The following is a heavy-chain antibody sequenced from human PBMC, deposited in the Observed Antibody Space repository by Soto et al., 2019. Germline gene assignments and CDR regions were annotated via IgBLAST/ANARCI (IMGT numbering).Heavy chain of an antibody. CDR1: GFSFNDNP. CDR3: VKRAGRLQAVDY. Sequence: GGSLRLSCSASGFSFNDNPMYWVRQAPGKGLEYVSLISANGGSTHYADSVKGRFSISRDNSENTLYLQMSSLRAEDPAVYYCVKRAGRLQAVDYWGQGTLVTVSS. CDR2: ISANGGST. D-gene: IGHD6-25*01. J-gene: IGHJ4*02. V-gene: IGHV3-64D*08.